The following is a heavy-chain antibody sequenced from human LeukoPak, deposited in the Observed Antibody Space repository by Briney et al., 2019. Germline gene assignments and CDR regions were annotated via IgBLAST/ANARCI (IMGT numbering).Heavy chain of an antibody. Sequence: GGSLRLSCAASGFTFSNYAMTWVRQVPGKGLEWLSGISGSGGNTCYADSVKGRFTISRDNSKNTLYLQMNSLRAEDTAVYYGARDEERITMVRGVINPNYYYYYAMDVWGQGTTVTVSS. CDR3: ARDEERITMVRGVINPNYYYYYAMDV. D-gene: IGHD3-10*01. J-gene: IGHJ6*02. V-gene: IGHV3-23*01. CDR1: GFTFSNYA. CDR2: ISGSGGNT.